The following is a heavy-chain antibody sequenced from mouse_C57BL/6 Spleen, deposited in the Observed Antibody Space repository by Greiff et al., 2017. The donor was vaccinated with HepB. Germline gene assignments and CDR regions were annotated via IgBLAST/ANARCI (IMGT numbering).Heavy chain of an antibody. J-gene: IGHJ4*01. CDR3: ARWDYYSNHQGYAMDY. D-gene: IGHD2-5*01. CDR1: GYTFTSYW. CDR2: IDPSDSYT. V-gene: IGHV1-69*01. Sequence: VQLQQPGAELVMPGASVKLSCKASGYTFTSYWMHWVKQRPGQGLEWIGEIDPSDSYTNYNQKFKGKSTLTVDKSSSTAYMQLSSLTSEDSAVYYCARWDYYSNHQGYAMDYWGQGTSVTVSS.